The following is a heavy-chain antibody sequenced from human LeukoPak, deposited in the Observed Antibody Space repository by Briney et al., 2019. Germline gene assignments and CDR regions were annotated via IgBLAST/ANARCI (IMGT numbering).Heavy chain of an antibody. D-gene: IGHD1-14*01. CDR1: GGSITSGFYY. V-gene: IGHV4-39*01. CDR3: VRNRTAGTFDS. CDR2: LYNSGST. Sequence: PSETLSLTCSVSGGSITSGFYYWGWLRQTSGKGLEWIGSLYNSGSTHYNPSLKSRVAVSIDTSKNQFSLRMHSVTAADTAIYYCVRNRTAGTFDSWGQGTLVIVSS. J-gene: IGHJ4*02.